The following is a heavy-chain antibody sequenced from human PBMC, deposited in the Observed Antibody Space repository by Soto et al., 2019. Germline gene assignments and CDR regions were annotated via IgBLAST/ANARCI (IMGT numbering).Heavy chain of an antibody. CDR2: IKHDGSAT. Sequence: EVQLVESGGGLVQPGGSLRLSCAASGFTFSTYWMSWVRQAPGKGLEWVANIKHDGSATYYVDSMKGRFTIYRDNVKDSFYLQMNSLRAEDTAVYYCAREGRITDFWGQGALVTVSS. CDR1: GFTFSTYW. V-gene: IGHV3-7*01. CDR3: AREGRITDF. D-gene: IGHD3-16*01. J-gene: IGHJ4*02.